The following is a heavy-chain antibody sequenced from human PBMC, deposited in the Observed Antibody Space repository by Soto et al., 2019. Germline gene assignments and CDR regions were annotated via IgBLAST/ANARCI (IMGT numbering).Heavy chain of an antibody. J-gene: IGHJ4*02. V-gene: IGHV3-15*07. CDR3: STAGGTYLSRFAY. CDR1: GFTFSNAW. CDR2: IKSKTDGGTT. Sequence: GGSLRLSCTVSGFTFSNAWMNWVRQAPGKGLEWVGRIKSKTDGGTTDYAAPVKGRFTISRDDSKNTLYVQMNSLKTEDTAVYFCSTAGGTYLSRFAYWGQGSLVTVSS. D-gene: IGHD1-26*01.